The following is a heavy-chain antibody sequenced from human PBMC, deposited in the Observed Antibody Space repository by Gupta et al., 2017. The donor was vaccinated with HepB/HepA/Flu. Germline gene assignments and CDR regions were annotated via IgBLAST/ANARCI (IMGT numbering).Heavy chain of an antibody. Sequence: QITLKVSGPTLVKPTLTLTLTCTFSEFPLSTSGVGVGWIRQLPGKSLEWLALIYWNDVKRYSPSLKSRHTITQDTSKNQVCLTMTNKDPVDTATYYCARTGYSISWYLAFDIWGQVTMVTDAS. V-gene: IGHV2-5*01. CDR3: ARTGYSISWYLAFDI. CDR1: EFPLSTSGVG. D-gene: IGHD6-13*01. J-gene: IGHJ3*02. CDR2: IYWNDVK.